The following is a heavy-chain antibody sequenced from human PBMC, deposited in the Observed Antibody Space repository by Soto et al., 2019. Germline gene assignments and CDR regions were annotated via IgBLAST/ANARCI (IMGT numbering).Heavy chain of an antibody. J-gene: IGHJ4*02. V-gene: IGHV1-69*06. Sequence: SVKVSCKASGGTFSSYAISWVRQAPGQGLEWMGGIIPIFGTANYAQKFQGRVTITADKSTSTAYMELSSLRSEDTAVYYCARAAYRSLWFLSHWAQGTLVTVSS. CDR1: GGTFSSYA. CDR2: IIPIFGTA. CDR3: ARAAYRSLWFLSH. D-gene: IGHD3-9*01.